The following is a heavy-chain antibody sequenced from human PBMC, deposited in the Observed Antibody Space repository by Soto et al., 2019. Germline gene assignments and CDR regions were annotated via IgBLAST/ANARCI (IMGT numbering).Heavy chain of an antibody. J-gene: IGHJ5*02. CDR2: ISYIGNT. Sequence: PSETLSLTCTVSCGSVTSGTYFWNWVRQPPGKGLDWIGYISYIGNTDYNPSLKSRVTISVDTSKNQFSLKLNSLTPADTAVYYCGRRNSGDNWLDPWGPGSMVTVSS. V-gene: IGHV4-61*01. CDR3: GRRNSGDNWLDP. CDR1: CGSVTSGTYF. D-gene: IGHD4-17*01.